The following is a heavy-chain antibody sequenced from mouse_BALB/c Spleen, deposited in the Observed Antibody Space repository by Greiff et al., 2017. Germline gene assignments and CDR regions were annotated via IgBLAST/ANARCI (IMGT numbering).Heavy chain of an antibody. Sequence: EVMLVESGGGLVKPGGSLKLSCAASGFTFSSYAMSWVRQTPEKRLEWVASISSGGSTYYPDSVKGRFTISRDNARNTLYLQMSSLRSEDTAMYYCARGESTTVASYFDVWGAGTTVTVSS. D-gene: IGHD1-1*01. V-gene: IGHV5-6-5*01. J-gene: IGHJ1*01. CDR2: ISSGGST. CDR3: ARGESTTVASYFDV. CDR1: GFTFSSYA.